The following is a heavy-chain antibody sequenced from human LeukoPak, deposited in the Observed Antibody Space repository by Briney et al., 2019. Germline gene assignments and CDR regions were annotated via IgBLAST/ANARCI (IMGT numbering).Heavy chain of an antibody. J-gene: IGHJ4*02. Sequence: GGSLRLSCAASGFILSDYNMNWVRQAPGKGLEWVSFIAISGTYITYADSVKGRFTVSRDNAKNSLYLQMNSLRAEDTAVYYCARDLSATARAYDYWGQGTLVTVSS. CDR3: ARDLSATARAYDY. D-gene: IGHD1-26*01. V-gene: IGHV3-21*01. CDR2: IAISGTYI. CDR1: GFILSDYN.